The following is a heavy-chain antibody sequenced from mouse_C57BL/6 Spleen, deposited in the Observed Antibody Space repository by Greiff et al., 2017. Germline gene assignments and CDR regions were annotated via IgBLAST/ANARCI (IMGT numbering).Heavy chain of an antibody. J-gene: IGHJ1*03. V-gene: IGHV1-82*01. CDR3: ARGGGHWYFDV. CDR2: IYPGDGDT. Sequence: QVQLKQSGPELVKPGASVKISCKASGYAFSSSWMNWVKQRPGKGLEWIGRIYPGDGDTNYNGKFKGKATLTADKSSSTAYMQLSSLTSEDSAVXVCARGGGHWYFDVWGTGTTVTVSS. CDR1: GYAFSSSW.